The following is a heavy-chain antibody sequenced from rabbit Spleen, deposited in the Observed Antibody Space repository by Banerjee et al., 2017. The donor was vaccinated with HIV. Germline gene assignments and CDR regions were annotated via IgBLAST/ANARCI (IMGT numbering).Heavy chain of an antibody. CDR1: GFTLSSYY. J-gene: IGHJ4*01. V-gene: IGHV1S7*01. Sequence: QLEESAGGLVQPGGSLKLSCKASGFTLSSYYMNWVRQAPGKGLEWIGYIDPVFGITYYANWVNGRFSISRENAQNTVFLQMTSLTAADTATYFCARGCHYGYGAFYFNLWGQGTLVTVS. CDR3: ARGCHYGYGAFYFNL. D-gene: IGHD6-1*01. CDR2: IDPVFGIT.